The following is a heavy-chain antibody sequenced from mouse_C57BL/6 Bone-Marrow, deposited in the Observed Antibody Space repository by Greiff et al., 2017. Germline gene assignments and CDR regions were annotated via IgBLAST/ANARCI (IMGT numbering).Heavy chain of an antibody. Sequence: VKLVESGPELVKPGASVKISCKASGYAFSSSWMNWVKQRPGKGLEWIGRIYPGDGDTNYNGKFKGKATLTADKSSSTAYMQLSSLTSEDSAVYFCARKVLDYYGSDYFDYWGQGTTLTVSS. CDR1: GYAFSSSW. J-gene: IGHJ2*01. V-gene: IGHV1-82*01. D-gene: IGHD1-1*01. CDR3: ARKVLDYYGSDYFDY. CDR2: IYPGDGDT.